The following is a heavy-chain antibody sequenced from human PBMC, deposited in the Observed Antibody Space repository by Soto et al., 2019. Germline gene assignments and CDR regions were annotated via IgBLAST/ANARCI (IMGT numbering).Heavy chain of an antibody. CDR2: IDSSSSYA. D-gene: IGHD2-2*01. CDR3: ARLSHDYCSSTNCYVGAFDI. CDR1: RFTFSGYY. J-gene: IGHJ3*02. V-gene: IGHV3-11*05. Sequence: QVQLVESGGGLVKPGGSLRLSCAASRFTFSGYYMSWIRQAPGKGLEWVSYIDSSSSYAKYAGSVKGRFTISRDNAKNSLYLQMNSLRAEDTAVYYCARLSHDYCSSTNCYVGAFDIWGQGTMVTVSS.